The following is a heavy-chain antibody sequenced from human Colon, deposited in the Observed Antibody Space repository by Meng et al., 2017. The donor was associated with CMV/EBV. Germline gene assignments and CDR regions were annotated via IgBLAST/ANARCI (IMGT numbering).Heavy chain of an antibody. CDR2: IYIDDST. D-gene: IGHD3-16*01. J-gene: IGHJ4*02. V-gene: IGHV3-53*01. CDR3: ARDSPHAWD. CDR1: GFPVSSKY. Sequence: VPLVESGGGLVHPGGSLRLSCAASGFPVSSKYLSWVRQAPGKGLEWFSVIYIDDSTYYADSVEGRFTISRDNSRNTVYLQMNSLRAEDTAVYYCARDSPHAWDWGQGTLVTVSS.